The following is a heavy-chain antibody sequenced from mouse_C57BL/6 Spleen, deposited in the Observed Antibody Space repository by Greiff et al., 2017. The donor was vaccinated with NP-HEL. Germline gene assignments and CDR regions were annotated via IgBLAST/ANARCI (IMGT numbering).Heavy chain of an antibody. D-gene: IGHD2-4*01. V-gene: IGHV1-22*01. CDR3: ARTSICYDYDGCAY. Sequence: EVQLQQSGPELVKPGASVKMSCKASGYTFTDYNMHWVKQSHGKSLEWIGYINPNNGGTSYNQKFKGKATLTVNKSSSTAYMELRSLTSEDSAVYYWARTSICYDYDGCAYWGQGTLVTVSA. J-gene: IGHJ3*01. CDR2: INPNNGGT. CDR1: GYTFTDYN.